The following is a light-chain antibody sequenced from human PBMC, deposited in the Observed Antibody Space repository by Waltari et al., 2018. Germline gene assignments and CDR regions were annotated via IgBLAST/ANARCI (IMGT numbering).Light chain of an antibody. CDR3: QQSDGIPFT. J-gene: IGKJ2*01. Sequence: DIKLTQSPSSLSASVGDPVTIPCRASQSFGRFLNWYQQRPGAAPNLLIYKTSDLQSGVPSRFTGSGSGTDFTLTIDSLQPEDFATYYCQQSDGIPFTFGPGT. CDR2: KTS. CDR1: QSFGRF. V-gene: IGKV1-39*01.